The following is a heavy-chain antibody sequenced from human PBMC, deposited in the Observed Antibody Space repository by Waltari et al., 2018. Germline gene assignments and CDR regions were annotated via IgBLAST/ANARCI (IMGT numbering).Heavy chain of an antibody. J-gene: IGHJ4*02. V-gene: IGHV3-53*02. CDR3: ARDSPIAVAGAFGY. CDR1: VFTVSSTY. D-gene: IGHD6-19*01. Sequence: EVQLVETGGGLIQPGGSLRLSCAASVFTVSSTYMSCVRQAPGKGLEWVSVSYSGGSTYDADAVKGRFTISRDNSKNTLYLQMNSLRAEDTAVYYCARDSPIAVAGAFGYWGQGTLVTVSS. CDR2: SYSGGST.